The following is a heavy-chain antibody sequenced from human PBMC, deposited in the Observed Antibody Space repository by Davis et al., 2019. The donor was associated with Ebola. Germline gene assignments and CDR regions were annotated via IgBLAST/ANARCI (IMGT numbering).Heavy chain of an antibody. CDR3: ARARGVVVVAATPLLFDY. J-gene: IGHJ4*02. CDR2: ISYDGSNK. CDR1: GFTFSSYG. V-gene: IGHV3-30*03. Sequence: GESLKISCAASGFTFSSYGMHWVRQAPGKGLEWVAVISYDGSNKYYADSVKGRFTISRDNSKNTLYLQMNSLRAEDTAVYYCARARGVVVVAATPLLFDYWGQGTLVTVSS. D-gene: IGHD2-15*01.